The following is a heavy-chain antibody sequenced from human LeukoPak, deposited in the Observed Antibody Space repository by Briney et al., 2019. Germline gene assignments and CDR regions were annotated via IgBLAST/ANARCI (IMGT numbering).Heavy chain of an antibody. CDR1: GVSISSSNSY. V-gene: IGHV4-39*01. Sequence: SETLSLTCTVSGVSISSSNSYWGWIRQPPGKGLEWIGSIYYSGNTYYNASLKSQVSISIDTSKNQFSLKLTSMTAADTAVYYCARQTGSGLFILPGGQGTLVTVSS. J-gene: IGHJ4*02. CDR2: IYYSGNT. CDR3: ARQTGSGLFILP. D-gene: IGHD3/OR15-3a*01.